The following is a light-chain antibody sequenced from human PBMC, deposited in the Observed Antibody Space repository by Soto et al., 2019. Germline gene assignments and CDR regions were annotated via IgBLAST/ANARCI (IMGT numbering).Light chain of an antibody. V-gene: IGKV3-11*01. J-gene: IGKJ3*01. CDR3: QQRSNWRFT. Sequence: EIVLTQSPATLSLSPGERATLSYRASQSVSSYLAWYQHKPGQAPRLLIYDASGRATGIPARFSGSGSGTDFTLTISSLEPEDFAVYYCQQRSNWRFTFGPGTKVDIK. CDR2: DAS. CDR1: QSVSSY.